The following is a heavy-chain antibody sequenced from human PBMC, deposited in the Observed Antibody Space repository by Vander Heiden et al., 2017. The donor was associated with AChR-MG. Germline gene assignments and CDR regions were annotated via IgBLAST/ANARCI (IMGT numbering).Heavy chain of an antibody. V-gene: IGHV4-39*01. D-gene: IGHD2-15*01. J-gene: IGHJ4*02. CDR2: IYYSGST. CDR3: APAGCSGGSCYYFDY. Sequence: QLQLQESGPGLVKPSETLSLTCTVSGGSISSSSYYWGWIRQPPGKGLEWIGSIYYSGSTYYNPSLKSRVTISVDTSKNQFSLKLSSVTAADTAVYYCAPAGCSGGSCYYFDYWGQGTLVTVSS. CDR1: GGSISSSSYY.